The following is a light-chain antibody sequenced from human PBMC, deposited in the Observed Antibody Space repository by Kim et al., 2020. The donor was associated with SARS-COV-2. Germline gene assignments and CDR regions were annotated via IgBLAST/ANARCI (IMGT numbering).Light chain of an antibody. V-gene: IGLV2-11*01. Sequence: QSALTQPRSVSGSPGQSVAIFCTGTSSDVGGYDYVSWYQQHPAKFPKLMIFDVNRRPSGVPERFSGSKSGNTASLTISRRQAEDEADYYCCPYAGNYNAVFGGGTQLTVL. CDR2: DVN. J-gene: IGLJ2*01. CDR3: CPYAGNYNAV. CDR1: SSDVGGYDY.